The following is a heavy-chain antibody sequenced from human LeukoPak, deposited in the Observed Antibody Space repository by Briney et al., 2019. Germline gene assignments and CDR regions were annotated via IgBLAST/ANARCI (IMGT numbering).Heavy chain of an antibody. CDR2: INPNSGGT. J-gene: IGHJ3*02. V-gene: IGHV1-2*02. Sequence: SVKVSCKASGYTFTGYYMHWVRQAPGQGLEWMGWINPNSGGTNYAQKFQGRVTMTRDTSISTAYMELSSLRSEDTAVYYCARFGPRYDDAFDIWGQGTMVTVSS. CDR1: GYTFTGYY. D-gene: IGHD3-10*01. CDR3: ARFGPRYDDAFDI.